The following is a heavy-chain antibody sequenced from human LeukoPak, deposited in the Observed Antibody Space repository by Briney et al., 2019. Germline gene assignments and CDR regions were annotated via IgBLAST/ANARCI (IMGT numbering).Heavy chain of an antibody. CDR2: ISNGGDTI. D-gene: IGHD1-26*01. Sequence: GGSLRLSCAASGFTLSSYGMNWVRQAPGKVLEWVSFISNGGDTIHYADSVKGRFTISRDNAKNSLHLQMNSLRAEDTAVYYCARDLSGSYSFYYYGLDVWGQGTTVTVSS. V-gene: IGHV3-48*03. J-gene: IGHJ6*02. CDR1: GFTLSSYG. CDR3: ARDLSGSYSFYYYGLDV.